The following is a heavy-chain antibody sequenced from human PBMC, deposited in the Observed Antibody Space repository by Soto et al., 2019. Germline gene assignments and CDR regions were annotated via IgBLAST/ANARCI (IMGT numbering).Heavy chain of an antibody. D-gene: IGHD3-22*01. CDR2: IYYSGST. CDR1: GGSISSGGYY. V-gene: IGHV4-31*03. J-gene: IGHJ5*02. Sequence: NPSETLSLTCTVSGGSISSGGYYWSWIRQHPGKGLEWIGYIYYSGSTYYNPSLKSRVTISVDTSKNQFSLKLSSVTAADTAVYYCARRPDSSGYPNWFDPWGQGTLVTVSS. CDR3: ARRPDSSGYPNWFDP.